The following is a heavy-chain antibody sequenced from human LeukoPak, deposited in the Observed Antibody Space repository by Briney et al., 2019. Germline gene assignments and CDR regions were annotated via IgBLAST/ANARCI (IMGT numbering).Heavy chain of an antibody. CDR1: GFTFNTYA. CDR3: ARGTLAGYFLGY. CDR2: ITYSGDST. V-gene: IGHV3-23*01. J-gene: IGHJ4*02. D-gene: IGHD6-19*01. Sequence: PGGSLRLSCAASGFTFNTYAMTWVRQAPGKGPEWVSSITYSGDSTDYAESVKGRLIISRDNSKNTLGLQMNSLRAEDTAIYYCARGTLAGYFLGYWGRGTLVTVSS.